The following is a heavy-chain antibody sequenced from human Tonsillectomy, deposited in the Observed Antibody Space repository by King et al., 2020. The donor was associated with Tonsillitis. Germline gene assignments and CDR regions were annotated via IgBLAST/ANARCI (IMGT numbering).Heavy chain of an antibody. J-gene: IGHJ4*02. D-gene: IGHD1-26*01. CDR1: GATLSSDA. V-gene: IGHV1-69*01. CDR3: AKGRSAGYDY. Sequence: QLVQSGAEVKKPGSSVTVSCQASGATLSSDAISWLRQAPGQGLEWMGGILPIFGPTNYAQKFQDRVPITADESTSTVSMELSSLRSEDTAMYYCAKGRSAGYDYWGPGTLVTVSS. CDR2: ILPIFGPT.